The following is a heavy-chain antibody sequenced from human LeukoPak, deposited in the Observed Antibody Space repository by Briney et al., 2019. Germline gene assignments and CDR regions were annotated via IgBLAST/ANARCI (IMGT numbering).Heavy chain of an antibody. D-gene: IGHD1-1*01. Sequence: ASVTVSCKASGYTFISYYFDWVRQAPAQGLEWMGVFNPSGGSTRYAQNFRGRVTMTGDPSTRTVYMELSSLTSDDTAVYYCARGTTDDYWGQGTPVTVSS. CDR2: FNPSGGST. J-gene: IGHJ4*02. CDR3: ARGTTDDY. CDR1: GYTFISYY. V-gene: IGHV1-46*01.